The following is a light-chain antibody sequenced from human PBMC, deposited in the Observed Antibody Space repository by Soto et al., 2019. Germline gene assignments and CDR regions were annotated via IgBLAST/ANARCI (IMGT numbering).Light chain of an antibody. V-gene: IGKV1-5*01. CDR3: QQDNSYSWT. Sequence: GSGDTITCLASQSISSWLAWYQQKPGKAPKLLIYDASSLESGVPSRFSGSGSGTEFTLTISSLQPDDFATYYCQQDNSYSWTFGQGTKVDIK. CDR2: DAS. J-gene: IGKJ1*01. CDR1: QSISSW.